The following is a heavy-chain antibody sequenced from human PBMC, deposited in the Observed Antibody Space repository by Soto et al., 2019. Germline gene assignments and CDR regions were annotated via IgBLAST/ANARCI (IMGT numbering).Heavy chain of an antibody. CDR3: ARDRQDYYYYYYMDV. CDR2: INAGNGNT. J-gene: IGHJ6*03. CDR1: GYTFTSYA. Sequence: QVQLVQSGAEVKKPGASVKVSCKASGYTFTSYAMHWVRQAPGQRLEWMGWINAGNGNTKCSQKFQGRVTITRDTSASTAYMELSSLRSEDTAVYYCARDRQDYYYYYYMDVWGKGTTVTVSS. V-gene: IGHV1-3*01.